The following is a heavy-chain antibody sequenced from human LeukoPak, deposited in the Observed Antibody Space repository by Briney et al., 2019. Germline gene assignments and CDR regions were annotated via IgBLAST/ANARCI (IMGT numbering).Heavy chain of an antibody. CDR1: GGSISSYH. Sequence: PSETLSLTCTVSGGSISSYHWSWIRQPPGKGLEWIGYIYYSGSTNYNPSLKSRVTISLDTSKNQFSLKVSSVTAADTALYYCARDSSSWYVSEHWGQGTLVTVSS. V-gene: IGHV4-59*12. CDR3: ARDSSSWYVSEH. CDR2: IYYSGST. J-gene: IGHJ1*01. D-gene: IGHD6-13*01.